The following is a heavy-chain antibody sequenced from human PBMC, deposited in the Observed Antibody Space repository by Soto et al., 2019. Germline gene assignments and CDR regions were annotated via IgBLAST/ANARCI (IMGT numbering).Heavy chain of an antibody. Sequence: QITLKESGPTLINPSQTLTLTCTFSGFSLSAKGEGVGWIRQPPGKALEWLALIYSDDDKRYSPSLKSRLTSTKDTSKNQVVLTMTNMDPVDTGTYFWAHSKWLRLVWGYFDLWGRGTLVTVSS. CDR3: AHSKWLRLVWGYFDL. V-gene: IGHV2-5*02. D-gene: IGHD5-12*01. J-gene: IGHJ2*01. CDR2: IYSDDDK. CDR1: GFSLSAKGEG.